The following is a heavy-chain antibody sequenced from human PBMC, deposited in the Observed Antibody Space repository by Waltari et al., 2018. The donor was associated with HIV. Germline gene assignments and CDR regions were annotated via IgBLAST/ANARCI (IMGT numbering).Heavy chain of an antibody. CDR2: SYTRGST. CDR1: GGSISSGSYY. Sequence: QVQLQESGPGLVKPSQTLSLTCTVSGGSISSGSYYWSWIRQPAGKGLEWIGRSYTRGSTNYNPSLQSRVTVSVDTSKNQFSLKLSSVTAADTAVYDCAGAYSRGYYYYGMDVWGQGTTVTVSS. D-gene: IGHD2-15*01. J-gene: IGHJ6*02. CDR3: AGAYSRGYYYYGMDV. V-gene: IGHV4-61*02.